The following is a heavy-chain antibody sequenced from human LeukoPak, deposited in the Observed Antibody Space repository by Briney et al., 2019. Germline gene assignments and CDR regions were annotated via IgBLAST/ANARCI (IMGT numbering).Heavy chain of an antibody. J-gene: IGHJ4*02. Sequence: GSLRLSCAASGFTFSSCWMSWVRQAPGKGLEWVANIKQDGSEKYYVDSVKGRFTISRDNAKNSLYLQMNSLRAEDTTVYYCARLRKGYCTNGVCYYSFFDYWGQGTLVTVSS. V-gene: IGHV3-7*01. CDR2: IKQDGSEK. CDR3: ARLRKGYCTNGVCYYSFFDY. CDR1: GFTFSSCW. D-gene: IGHD2-8*01.